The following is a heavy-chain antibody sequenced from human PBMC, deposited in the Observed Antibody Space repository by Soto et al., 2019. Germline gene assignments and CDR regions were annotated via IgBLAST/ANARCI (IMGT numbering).Heavy chain of an antibody. CDR2: IIPILGIA. Sequence: SVKVSCKASGGTFSGYTISWVRQAPGQGLEWMGRIIPILGIANYAQKFQGRVTITADESTSTAYMELSSLRSEDTAVYYCASDYYDSSGYSMGDAFDIWGQGTMVTVSS. V-gene: IGHV1-69*02. CDR1: GGTFSGYT. J-gene: IGHJ3*02. CDR3: ASDYYDSSGYSMGDAFDI. D-gene: IGHD3-22*01.